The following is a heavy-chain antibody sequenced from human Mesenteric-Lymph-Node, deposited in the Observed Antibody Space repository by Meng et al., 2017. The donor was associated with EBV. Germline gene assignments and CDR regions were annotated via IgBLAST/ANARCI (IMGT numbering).Heavy chain of an antibody. CDR3: ARVEVGITSGDY. Sequence: QAQLVQAGDEVKKPGASVKVPCKASGYTFTNYGITWVRQAPGQGLEWMGWINAYNGDTNYAQTLQGRVTMTTDTSTSTAYMELRSLRSDDTAVYYCARVEVGITSGDYWGQGTLVTVSS. V-gene: IGHV1-18*01. J-gene: IGHJ4*02. CDR2: INAYNGDT. D-gene: IGHD1-26*01. CDR1: GYTFTNYG.